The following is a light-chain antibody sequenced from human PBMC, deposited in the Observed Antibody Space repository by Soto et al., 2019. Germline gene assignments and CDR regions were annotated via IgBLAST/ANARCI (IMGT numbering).Light chain of an antibody. Sequence: QSVLTQPRSVSGSPGQSVTISCTGTSSDVGGYNYVSWYQHHPGKAPKLMIYDVSKRPSGVPDRFSGSKSGNTASLTISGLQAEDEADHYCCSYAGSYTYVFGTGTKVTVL. V-gene: IGLV2-11*01. CDR3: CSYAGSYTYV. CDR2: DVS. CDR1: SSDVGGYNY. J-gene: IGLJ1*01.